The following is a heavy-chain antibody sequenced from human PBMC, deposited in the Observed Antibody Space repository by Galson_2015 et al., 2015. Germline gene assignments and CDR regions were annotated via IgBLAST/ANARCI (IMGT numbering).Heavy chain of an antibody. J-gene: IGHJ4*02. CDR3: ARVTRYCSGGSCYTYFDY. Sequence: SVKVSCKASGYTFTSYGISWVRQAPGQGLEWMGWISAYNGNTNYAQKLQGRVTMTTDTSTSTAYMELRSLRSDDTAVYYCARVTRYCSGGSCYTYFDYWGQGTLVTASS. CDR1: GYTFTSYG. V-gene: IGHV1-18*01. D-gene: IGHD2-15*01. CDR2: ISAYNGNT.